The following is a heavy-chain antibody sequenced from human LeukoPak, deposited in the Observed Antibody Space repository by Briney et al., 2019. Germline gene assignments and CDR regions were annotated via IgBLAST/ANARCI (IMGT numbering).Heavy chain of an antibody. CDR3: ARLGGYYGSGNNWFDP. J-gene: IGHJ5*02. V-gene: IGHV1-8*01. Sequence: ASVKVSCKASGYTFTSYDINWVRQATGQGLEWMGWMNPNSGNTGYAQKFQGRVTMTTDTSTSTAYMELRSLRSDDTAVYYCARLGGYYGSGNNWFDPWGQGTLVTVSS. CDR2: MNPNSGNT. CDR1: GYTFTSYD. D-gene: IGHD3-10*01.